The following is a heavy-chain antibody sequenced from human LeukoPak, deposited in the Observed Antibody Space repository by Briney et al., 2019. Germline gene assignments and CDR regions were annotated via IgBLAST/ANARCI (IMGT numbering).Heavy chain of an antibody. J-gene: IGHJ6*02. CDR3: ARLLLGELGEFPWVYYYYGMDV. D-gene: IGHD3-10*01. CDR1: GGSISSYY. V-gene: IGHV4-59*08. Sequence: PSDTLSLTCTVSGGSISSYYWSWIRQPPGKGLEWIGYIYYSGSTNYNPSLKSRVTISVDTSKNQFSLKLSSVTAADTAVYYCARLLLGELGEFPWVYYYYGMDVWGQGTTVTVSS. CDR2: IYYSGST.